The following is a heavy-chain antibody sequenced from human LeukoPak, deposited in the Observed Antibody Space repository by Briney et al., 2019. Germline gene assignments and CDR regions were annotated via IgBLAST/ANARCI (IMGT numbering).Heavy chain of an antibody. D-gene: IGHD3-10*01. CDR1: GFTFSSYA. V-gene: IGHV3-23*01. J-gene: IGHJ5*02. CDR3: AKFGEVIDEISGHYNWFDP. CDR2: ISGSGGST. Sequence: GGSLRLSCAASGFTFSSYAVSWVRQAPGKGLEWVSAISGSGGSTYYADSVKGRFTISRDNSKNTLYLQMNSLRAEDTAVYYCAKFGEVIDEISGHYNWFDPWGQGTLVTVSS.